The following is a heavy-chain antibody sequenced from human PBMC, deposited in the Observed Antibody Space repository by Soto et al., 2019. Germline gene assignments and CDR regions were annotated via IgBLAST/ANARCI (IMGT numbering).Heavy chain of an antibody. J-gene: IGHJ5*02. V-gene: IGHV3-11*05. D-gene: IGHD2-2*01. CDR2: ISSSSSYT. CDR3: ARDGRYCTSSTCPLDP. Sequence: PWGSLSLSCAACGFTFSDYYVSWIRQAPEKGLEWVSYISSSSSYTNYAESVKGGFTTSRDNTKNSLYLQMHSLRAEITAVYYCARDGRYCTSSTCPLDPWGQGTLVTVSS. CDR1: GFTFSDYY.